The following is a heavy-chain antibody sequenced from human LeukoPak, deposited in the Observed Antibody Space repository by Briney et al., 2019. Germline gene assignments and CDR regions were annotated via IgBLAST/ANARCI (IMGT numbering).Heavy chain of an antibody. CDR1: GFTFSSFE. J-gene: IGHJ6*02. CDR3: ARDGYSRSSYYYHGMDV. Sequence: PGGSLRLSCAASGFTFSSFEMNWVRQAPGKGLEWVSYIGSSGSVIHNADSVKGRFTISRDNAKNSLYLQMNSLRAEDTAVYYCARDGYSRSSYYYHGMDVWGQGTTVTVSS. D-gene: IGHD6-6*01. V-gene: IGHV3-48*03. CDR2: IGSSGSVI.